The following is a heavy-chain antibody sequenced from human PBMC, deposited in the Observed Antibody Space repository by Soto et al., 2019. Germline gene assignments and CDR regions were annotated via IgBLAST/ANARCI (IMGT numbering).Heavy chain of an antibody. Sequence: GSLRLSCAASGFTFSSYAMSWVRQAPGKGLEWVSATSGSGGSTYYADSVKGRFTISRDNSKNTLCLEMNRQIDQDTTVYYRAKESGYPIDAIDNWGQGTLVTVSS. CDR3: AKESGYPIDAIDN. D-gene: IGHD5-12*01. V-gene: IGHV3-23*01. J-gene: IGHJ4*02. CDR1: GFTFSSYA. CDR2: TSGSGGST.